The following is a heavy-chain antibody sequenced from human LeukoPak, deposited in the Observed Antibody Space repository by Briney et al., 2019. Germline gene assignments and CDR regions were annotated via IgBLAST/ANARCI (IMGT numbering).Heavy chain of an antibody. J-gene: IGHJ4*02. CDR1: GFTFSSHS. V-gene: IGHV3-21*01. Sequence: PGGCLRLFCALYGFTFSSHSVEWVRQARGRGLGWVSSFGSRGSFLYYGLSVKGRFTISRDNAKNSVYLQINSLRAEDTAVYYCASPNPYCGGECYKSYYFHYWGQGTLVTVSS. CDR2: FGSRGSFL. CDR3: ASPNPYCGGECYKSYYFHY. D-gene: IGHD2-21*01.